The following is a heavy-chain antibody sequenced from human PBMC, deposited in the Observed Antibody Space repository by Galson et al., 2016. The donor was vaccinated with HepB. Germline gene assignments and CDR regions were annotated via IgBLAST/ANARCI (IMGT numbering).Heavy chain of an antibody. CDR1: GFTFRTYA. CDR2: ISYDGSHQ. J-gene: IGHJ3*02. CDR3: ARDEDYYSSGSFLPLSGRRSFDI. Sequence: SLRLSCAASGFTFRTYAMHWVRQAPGKGLEWVAVISYDGSHQYYADSVKGRSTISRDNSKNTMYLQMKTLGAEDTAVYYCARDEDYYSSGSFLPLSGRRSFDIWGRGTMVTVSS. D-gene: IGHD3-10*01. V-gene: IGHV3-30*04.